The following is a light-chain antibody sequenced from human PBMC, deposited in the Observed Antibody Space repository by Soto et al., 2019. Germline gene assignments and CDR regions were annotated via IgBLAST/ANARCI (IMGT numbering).Light chain of an antibody. Sequence: QSALTQPPSVSGSPGQSVTISCTGTSTDFVSYNRVSWYQQPPGTAPKLIIYEASNRPSGVPDRFSGSKSGNTASLTISGLQAADEADYYFYLYTSENTYVFAPGIKVALL. V-gene: IGLV2-18*01. J-gene: IGLJ1*01. CDR2: EAS. CDR3: YLYTSENTYV. CDR1: STDFVSYNR.